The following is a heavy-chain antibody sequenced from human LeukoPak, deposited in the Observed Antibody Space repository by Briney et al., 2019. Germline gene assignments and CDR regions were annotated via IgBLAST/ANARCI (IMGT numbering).Heavy chain of an antibody. CDR3: ARDGPYYDILTGDKYYFDY. CDR2: IYYSGST. V-gene: IGHV4-61*01. D-gene: IGHD3-9*01. CDR1: GGSVSSGSYY. J-gene: IGHJ4*02. Sequence: PSETLSLTCTVSGGSVSSGSYYWSWIRQPPGKGLEWIGYIYYSGSTNYNPSLKSRVTISVDTSKNQFSLKLSSVIAADTAVYYCARDGPYYDILTGDKYYFDYWGQGTLVTVSS.